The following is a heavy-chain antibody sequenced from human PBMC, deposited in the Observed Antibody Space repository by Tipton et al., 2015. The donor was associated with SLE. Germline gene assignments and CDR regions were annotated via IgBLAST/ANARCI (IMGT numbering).Heavy chain of an antibody. CDR3: ARHVGVAYYYAMDV. D-gene: IGHD2-15*01. CDR2: ISYSGAT. J-gene: IGHJ6*02. CDR1: GGSITTRSYY. V-gene: IGHV4-39*07. Sequence: PGLVKPSETLSLTCIVSGGSITTRSYYWGWIRQPPGKGLEWIASISYSGATYYNPSLKSRVIISLDTSRNHFSLKLTSVTAADTAVYFCARHVGVAYYYAMDVWGQGTTVVISS.